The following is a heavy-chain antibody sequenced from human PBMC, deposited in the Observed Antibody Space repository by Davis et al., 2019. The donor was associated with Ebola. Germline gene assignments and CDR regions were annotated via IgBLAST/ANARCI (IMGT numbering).Heavy chain of an antibody. CDR2: VILKSGAT. D-gene: IGHD4-11*01. CDR1: RYTFTDYN. J-gene: IGHJ4*02. Sequence: ASVPVSCQTSRYTFTDYNIHWMRQAPGHGLEWLGRVILKSGATNYAQKFQGRVTMTRDTSISTVYMELNSLRYEDTADYYCARGHNYAHEYWGQGTLVTVS. V-gene: IGHV1-2*06. CDR3: ARGHNYAHEY.